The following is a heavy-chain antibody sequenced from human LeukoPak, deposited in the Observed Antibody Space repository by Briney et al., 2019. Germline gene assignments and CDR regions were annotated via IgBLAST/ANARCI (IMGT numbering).Heavy chain of an antibody. D-gene: IGHD2-15*01. V-gene: IGHV4-39*07. J-gene: IGHJ6*03. CDR1: GGSMNTRNYY. CDR3: ARCSGGSCYHYYYMDV. CDR2: KYYSGST. Sequence: SETLSLTCTVSGGSMNTRNYYWGWIRQPPGKGLEWIGHKYYSGSTYYNPSLKSRLSISVDTTIYQFSLNLSSVTAADTAVYYCARCSGGSCYHYYYMDVWGKGTTVTVSS.